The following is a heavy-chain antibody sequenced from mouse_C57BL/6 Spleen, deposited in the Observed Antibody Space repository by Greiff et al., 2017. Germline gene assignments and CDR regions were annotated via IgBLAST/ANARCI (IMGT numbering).Heavy chain of an antibody. CDR1: GYTFTSYW. J-gene: IGHJ3*01. D-gene: IGHD3-2*02. CDR2: IDPSDSYT. CDR3: ARSESSHYCFAY. Sequence: VQLQQPGAELVMPGASVKLSCKASGYTFTSYWMHWVKQRPGQGLEWIGEIDPSDSYTNYNQKFKGKSTLTVDKSSSTAYLHLSSLTSEDSAVYYCARSESSHYCFAYWGQGTLFTVSA. V-gene: IGHV1-69*01.